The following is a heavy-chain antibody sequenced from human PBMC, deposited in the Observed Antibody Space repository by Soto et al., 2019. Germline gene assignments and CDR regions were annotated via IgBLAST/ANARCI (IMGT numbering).Heavy chain of an antibody. J-gene: IGHJ4*02. CDR2: IKQDGSEI. CDR1: GFTFSRYW. V-gene: IGHV3-7*01. CDR3: ARDPVCSGGSCYDY. D-gene: IGHD2-15*01. Sequence: LRLSCAASGFTFSRYWMTWVRQAPGKGLEWVANIKQDGSEIYYVDSVKGRFTISRDNAENSLYLQMNSLRAEDTAVYYCARDPVCSGGSCYDYWGQGTMVTVYS.